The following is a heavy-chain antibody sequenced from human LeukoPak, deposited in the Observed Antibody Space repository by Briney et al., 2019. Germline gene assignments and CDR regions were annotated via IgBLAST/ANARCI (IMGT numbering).Heavy chain of an antibody. J-gene: IGHJ4*02. CDR3: ARGFIVGANY. CDR1: GGSISSSSYY. Sequence: ETLSLTCTVSGGSISSSSYYWGWIRQPPGKGLEWVANIKQDGSEKYYVDSVKGRFTISRDNAKNSLYLQMNSLRAEDTAVYYCARGFIVGANYWGQGTLVTVSS. V-gene: IGHV3-7*01. CDR2: IKQDGSEK. D-gene: IGHD1-26*01.